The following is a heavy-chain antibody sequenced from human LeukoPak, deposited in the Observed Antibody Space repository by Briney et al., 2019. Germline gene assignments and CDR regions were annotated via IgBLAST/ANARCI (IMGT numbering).Heavy chain of an antibody. CDR1: GYSISSGYY. Sequence: PSETLSLTCTVSGYSISSGYYWGWIRQPPGKGLEWIGSIYHSGSTYYNPSLKSRVTISVDTSKNQFSLKLTSVTAADTAVYYCARSFGWFDPWGQGTLATVSS. CDR3: ARSFGWFDP. D-gene: IGHD3-10*01. J-gene: IGHJ5*02. V-gene: IGHV4-38-2*02. CDR2: IYHSGST.